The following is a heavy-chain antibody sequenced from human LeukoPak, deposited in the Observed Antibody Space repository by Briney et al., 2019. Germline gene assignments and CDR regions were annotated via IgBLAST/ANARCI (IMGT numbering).Heavy chain of an antibody. J-gene: IGHJ4*02. D-gene: IGHD5-18*01. CDR1: GYTFTVYY. CDR3: AREESGGYSYGYGY. CDR2: INPNSGGT. Sequence: ASVKVSCKASGYTFTVYYMHWVRQAPGQGLEWMGWINPNSGGTNYAQKFQGRVTMTRDTSISTAYMELSRLRSDDTAVYYCAREESGGYSYGYGYWGQGTLVTVSS. V-gene: IGHV1-2*02.